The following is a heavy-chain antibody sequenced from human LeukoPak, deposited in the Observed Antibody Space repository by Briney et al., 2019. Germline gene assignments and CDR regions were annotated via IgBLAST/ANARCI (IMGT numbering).Heavy chain of an antibody. CDR1: GGSFSGYY. Sequence: PSETLSLTCAVYGGSFSGYYWSWIRQPPGKGLEWIGEINHSGSTNYNPSLKSRVTISVDTSKNQFSLKLSSVTAADTAVYYCARHPLQQLSFMAGDYYYYMDVWGKGTTVTVSS. CDR3: ARHPLQQLSFMAGDYYYYMDV. D-gene: IGHD6-13*01. V-gene: IGHV4-34*01. CDR2: INHSGST. J-gene: IGHJ6*03.